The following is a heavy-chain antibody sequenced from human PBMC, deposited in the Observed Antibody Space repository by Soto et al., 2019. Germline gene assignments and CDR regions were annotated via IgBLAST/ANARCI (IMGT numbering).Heavy chain of an antibody. Sequence: SETLSLTCTVSGGSISSGDYYWSWIRQPPGKGLEWIGYIYYSGSTYYNPSLKSRVTISVDTSKNQFSLKLSSVTAADTAVYYCAREGNDGSAYASGMDVWGQGTTVTVSS. CDR2: IYYSGST. CDR1: GGSISSGDYY. J-gene: IGHJ6*02. D-gene: IGHD3-10*01. V-gene: IGHV4-30-4*01. CDR3: AREGNDGSAYASGMDV.